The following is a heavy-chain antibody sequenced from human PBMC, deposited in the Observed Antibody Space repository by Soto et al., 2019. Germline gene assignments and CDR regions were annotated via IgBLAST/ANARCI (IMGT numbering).Heavy chain of an antibody. CDR2: IYSGGST. V-gene: IGHV3-53*02. CDR1: GFTVSSNY. D-gene: IGHD3-22*01. J-gene: IGHJ4*02. CDR3: ARNRMGDSSGYYGY. Sequence: VQLVETGGGLIQPGGSLRLSCAASGFTVSSNYMSWVRQAPGKGLEWVSVIYSGGSTYYADSVKGRFTISRDNSKNTLYLQMNSLRAEDTAVYYCARNRMGDSSGYYGYWGQGTLVTVSS.